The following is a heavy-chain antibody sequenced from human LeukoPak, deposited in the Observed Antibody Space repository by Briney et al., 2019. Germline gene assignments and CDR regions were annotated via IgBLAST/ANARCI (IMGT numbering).Heavy chain of an antibody. V-gene: IGHV3-13*01. D-gene: IGHD6-19*01. Sequence: PGGSLRLSCAASGLTFRSYGMHWVRQATGKGLEWVSAIGTAGDTYYPGSVKGRFTISRENAKNSLYLQMNSLRAGDTAVYYCARYDVAVAGLDYWGQGTLVTVSS. CDR2: IGTAGDT. J-gene: IGHJ4*02. CDR1: GLTFRSYG. CDR3: ARYDVAVAGLDY.